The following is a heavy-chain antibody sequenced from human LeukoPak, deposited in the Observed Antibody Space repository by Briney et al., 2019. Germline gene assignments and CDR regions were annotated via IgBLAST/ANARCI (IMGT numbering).Heavy chain of an antibody. D-gene: IGHD6-19*01. Sequence: PGGSLTLSCAASGFTFSSYAMSWVRQPPGKGLEWVSAISGSGGSTYYADSVKGRFTISRDNSKNTLYLQMNSLRAEDTAVYYCAKYSGWSPRHYYYYYMDVWGKGTTVTVSS. CDR2: ISGSGGST. CDR1: GFTFSSYA. J-gene: IGHJ6*03. CDR3: AKYSGWSPRHYYYYYMDV. V-gene: IGHV3-23*01.